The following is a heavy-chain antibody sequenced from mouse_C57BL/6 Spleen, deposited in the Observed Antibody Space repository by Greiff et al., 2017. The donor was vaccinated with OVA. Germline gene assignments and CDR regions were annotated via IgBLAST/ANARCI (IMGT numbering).Heavy chain of an antibody. CDR2: IYPSGSDT. CDR1: GYTFTSYW. Sequence: VQLQQPGAELVRPGSSVKLSCTASGYTFTSYWMDWVQQRPGQGLEWIGNIYPSGSDTHYNQKFKDKATLTVDKSSSTAYMQLSSLTSEDSAVYYCARGDYSHPRFAYWGQGTLVTVSA. V-gene: IGHV1-61*01. J-gene: IGHJ3*01. CDR3: ARGDYSHPRFAY. D-gene: IGHD2-12*01.